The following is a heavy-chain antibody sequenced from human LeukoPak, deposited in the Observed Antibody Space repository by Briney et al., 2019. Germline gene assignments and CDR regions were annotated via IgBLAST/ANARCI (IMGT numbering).Heavy chain of an antibody. V-gene: IGHV4/OR15-8*01. J-gene: IGHJ6*02. CDR1: VGSISSGNW. CDR3: ASAPILRGEGGERYRCGLDV. CDR2: IHHNGTR. Sequence: PSETLSLTCGVSVGSISSGNWWTWVRQSPGKGLEWIGEIHHNGTRNFNPSLKSRVIISLDTFKNHISLILTSVTAADTAVYYCASAPILRGEGGERYRCGLDVWGQGTTVIVSS. D-gene: IGHD2-2*02.